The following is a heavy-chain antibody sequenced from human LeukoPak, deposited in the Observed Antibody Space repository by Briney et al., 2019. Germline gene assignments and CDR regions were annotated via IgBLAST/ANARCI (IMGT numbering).Heavy chain of an antibody. V-gene: IGHV4-34*01. CDR1: GGSFSGYY. Sequence: SETLSLTCAVYGGSFSGYYWSWIRQPPGKGLEWIGEINHSGSTNYNPSLKSRVTISVDTSKNQFSLKLSSVTAADTAVYYCASRPYYDFWSGYPGLSYFDYWGQGTLVTVSS. CDR2: INHSGST. CDR3: ASRPYYDFWSGYPGLSYFDY. D-gene: IGHD3-3*01. J-gene: IGHJ4*02.